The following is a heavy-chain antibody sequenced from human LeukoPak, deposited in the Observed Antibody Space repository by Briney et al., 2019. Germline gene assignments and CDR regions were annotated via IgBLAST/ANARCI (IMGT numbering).Heavy chain of an antibody. J-gene: IGHJ4*02. CDR1: GGTFSSYA. D-gene: IGHD3-10*01. V-gene: IGHV1-69*05. Sequence: ASVKVSCMASGGTFSSYAISWVRQAPGQGLEWMGGIIPIFGTANYAQKFQGRVTITTDESTSTAYMELSSLRSGDTAVYYCARLAVGSPSYFDYWGQGTLVTVSS. CDR2: IIPIFGTA. CDR3: ARLAVGSPSYFDY.